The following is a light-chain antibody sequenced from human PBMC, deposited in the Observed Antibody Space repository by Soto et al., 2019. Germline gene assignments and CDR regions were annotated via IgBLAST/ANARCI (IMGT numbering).Light chain of an antibody. J-gene: IGKJ1*01. CDR2: GAS. Sequence: EIVLTQSPGTLSLSPGDRATLSCRASQSVTANFLAWYQHKPGQAPRLLISGASSRATGIPDKFTGSGSGTDFTLTPSRLEPEDFAVYSCQQYGRLPWTFGQGTKVEI. V-gene: IGKV3-20*01. CDR1: QSVTANF. CDR3: QQYGRLPWT.